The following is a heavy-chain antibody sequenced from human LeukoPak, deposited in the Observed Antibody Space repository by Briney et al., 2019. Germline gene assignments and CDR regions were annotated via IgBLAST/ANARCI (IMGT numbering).Heavy chain of an antibody. CDR3: ARAGAGLLLYGSGISY. CDR2: ISSSSSYI. V-gene: IGHV3-21*04. J-gene: IGHJ4*02. CDR1: GFTFSSYS. D-gene: IGHD3-10*01. Sequence: PGGSLRLSCAASGFTFSSYSMNWVRQAPGKGLEWVSSISSSSSYIYYADSVKGRFTISRDNAKNSLYLQMNSLRAEDTAVYYCARAGAGLLLYGSGISYWGQGTLVTVSS.